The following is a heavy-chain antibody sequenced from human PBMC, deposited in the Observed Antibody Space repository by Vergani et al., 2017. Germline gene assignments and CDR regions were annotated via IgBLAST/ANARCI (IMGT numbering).Heavy chain of an antibody. D-gene: IGHD3-22*01. Sequence: QLQLQESGPGLVKPSETLSLTCTVSGGSISSSSYYWGWIRQPPGKGLEWIGSIYYSGSTYYNPSLKIRVTISVDTSKNQFSLKLSSVTAADTAGYYCARRARYYYDSSGYSYFDYWGQGTLVTVSS. V-gene: IGHV4-39*01. CDR2: IYYSGST. CDR1: GGSISSSSYY. CDR3: ARRARYYYDSSGYSYFDY. J-gene: IGHJ4*02.